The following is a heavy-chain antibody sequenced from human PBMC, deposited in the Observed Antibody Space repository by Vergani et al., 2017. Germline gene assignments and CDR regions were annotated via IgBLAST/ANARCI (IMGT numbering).Heavy chain of an antibody. V-gene: IGHV4-39*01. CDR2: IYYSGST. J-gene: IGHJ6*02. CDR3: ARHRGSGGFFPSSYFCGMDV. Sequence: QLQLQESGPGLVKPSETLSLTCTVSGGSISSSSYYWGWIRQPPGKGLEWIGSIYYSGSTYYNPSLKSRVTISVDTSKYQFSLKLSSVTAADTAVYYCARHRGSGGFFPSSYFCGMDVWGHGTTVTVSS. D-gene: IGHD3-10*01. CDR1: GGSISSSSYY.